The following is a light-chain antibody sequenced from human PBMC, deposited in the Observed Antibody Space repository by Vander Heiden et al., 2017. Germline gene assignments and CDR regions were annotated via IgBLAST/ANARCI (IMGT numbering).Light chain of an antibody. CDR3: QSDDSSRRGV. CDR1: SSHLGAGYD. CDR2: RNT. J-gene: IGLJ3*02. V-gene: IGLV1-40*01. Sequence: QSVLTPPPSVSGALGQRVTISCTGSSSHLGAGYDVPWSQQLPRTAPKLLISRNTKRTAVPPDRFSASKAGTAASLATTAPQAEEDADYYFQSDDSSRRGVFGGGTKLTVL.